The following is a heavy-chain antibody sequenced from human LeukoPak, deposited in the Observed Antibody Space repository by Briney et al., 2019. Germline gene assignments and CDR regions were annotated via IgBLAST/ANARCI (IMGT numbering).Heavy chain of an antibody. V-gene: IGHV1-2*02. CDR2: INPNSGGT. J-gene: IGHJ4*02. CDR1: GYTFTGYY. D-gene: IGHD1-26*01. CDR3: ARAGGERELLSDY. Sequence: ASVKVSCKASGYTFTGYYMHWVRQAPGQGLEWMGWINPNSGGTNYAQKFQGRVTMTRDTSISTAYMELSRLRSDDTAVYYCARAGGERELLSDYWGQGTLVTVSS.